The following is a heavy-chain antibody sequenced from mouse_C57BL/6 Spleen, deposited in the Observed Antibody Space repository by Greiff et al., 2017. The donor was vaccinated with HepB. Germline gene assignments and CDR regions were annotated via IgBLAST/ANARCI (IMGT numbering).Heavy chain of an antibody. D-gene: IGHD2-5*01. J-gene: IGHJ2*01. CDR2: IDPSDSYT. V-gene: IGHV1-69*01. CDR3: ARVSNHFDY. Sequence: VQLQQPGAELVMPGASVKLSCKASGYTFTSYWMHWVKQRPGQGLEWIGEIDPSDSYTNYNQKFKGKSTLTVDKSSSTAYMQLSSLTSEDSAVYYCARVSNHFDYWGQGTTLTVSS. CDR1: GYTFTSYW.